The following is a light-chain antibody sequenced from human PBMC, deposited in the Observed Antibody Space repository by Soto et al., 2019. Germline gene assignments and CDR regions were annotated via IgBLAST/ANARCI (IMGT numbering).Light chain of an antibody. CDR3: TSYASSSTLV. J-gene: IGLJ2*01. CDR2: DVS. Sequence: QSALTQPASVSGSPGQSVTISCTGTSSDVGGYNYVSWYQQHPGKATKLMIYDVSNRPSGVYHRFSGSKSDNTASLTISGLQAEDEADYYCTSYASSSTLVFGGGTKLTVL. V-gene: IGLV2-14*01. CDR1: SSDVGGYNY.